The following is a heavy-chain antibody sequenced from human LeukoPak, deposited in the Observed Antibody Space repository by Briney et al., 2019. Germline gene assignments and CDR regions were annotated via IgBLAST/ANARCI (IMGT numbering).Heavy chain of an antibody. V-gene: IGHV4-59*01. CDR2: IHFTGST. CDR3: ARGRYSAGDNWFDP. Sequence: PSETLSLTCTVAGGSIASSYWSWIRQSPGKGLEWIGYIHFTGSTNYNPSLKTRFTLLIDTSKNQFSLNLSSVTAADTAVYYCARGRYSAGDNWFDPWGQGTLVTVSS. D-gene: IGHD3-9*01. CDR1: GGSIASSY. J-gene: IGHJ5*02.